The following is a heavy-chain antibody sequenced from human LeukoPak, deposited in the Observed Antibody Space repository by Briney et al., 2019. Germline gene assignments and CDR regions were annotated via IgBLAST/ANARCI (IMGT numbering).Heavy chain of an antibody. CDR2: IYSGGST. CDR3: ARDIGGQSDY. CDR1: GVTLSSYA. Sequence: TGGSLRLSCAASGVTLSSYAMSWARQAPGKGLEWVSVIYSGGSTYYADSVKGRFTVSRDNSKNTLYLQMNSLRAEDTAVYYCARDIGGQSDYWGQGTLVTVSS. V-gene: IGHV3-53*01. D-gene: IGHD3-10*01. J-gene: IGHJ4*02.